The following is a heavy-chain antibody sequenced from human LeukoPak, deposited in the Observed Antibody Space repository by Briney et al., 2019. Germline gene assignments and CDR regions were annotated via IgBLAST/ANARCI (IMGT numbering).Heavy chain of an antibody. CDR1: GFTFDDYG. J-gene: IGHJ3*02. CDR2: INWNSGST. D-gene: IGHD2-15*01. V-gene: IGHV3-20*01. CDR3: ARDWEECSGGSCSRGDAFDI. Sequence: GESLKISCAASGFTFDDYGMNWVRQAPGKGLEWVSGINWNSGSTGYADSVKGRFTISRDNAKNSLYLQMNSLRVEDTAVYHCARDWEECSGGSCSRGDAFDIWGQGTMVTVSS.